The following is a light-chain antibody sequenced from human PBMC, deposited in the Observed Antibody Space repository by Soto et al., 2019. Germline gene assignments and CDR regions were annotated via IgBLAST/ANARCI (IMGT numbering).Light chain of an antibody. V-gene: IGKV1-33*01. CDR3: QKYDNLLFT. CDR2: DAS. Sequence: DIQMTQSPSSLSASVGDRVTITCRASQAIITYLSWYQQKPGKAPKLLIYDASNLETGVPSRFSGSGSGTDLPFTISSLQPEDVATYYWQKYDNLLFTFGPGTKVDSK. CDR1: QAIITY. J-gene: IGKJ3*01.